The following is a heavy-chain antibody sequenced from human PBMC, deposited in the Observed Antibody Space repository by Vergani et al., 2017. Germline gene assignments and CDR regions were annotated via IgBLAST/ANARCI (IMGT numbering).Heavy chain of an antibody. CDR2: IGTAGDP. Sequence: EVQLVESGGGLVQPGGSLRLSCAASGFTFSSYDMHWVRQATGKGLEWVSAIGTAGDPYYPGSVKGRFTISRENAKNSLYLQMNSLRAGDTAVYYCARASGEWELGYAFDIWGQGTMVTVSS. J-gene: IGHJ3*02. CDR3: ARASGEWELGYAFDI. D-gene: IGHD1-26*01. V-gene: IGHV3-13*05. CDR1: GFTFSSYD.